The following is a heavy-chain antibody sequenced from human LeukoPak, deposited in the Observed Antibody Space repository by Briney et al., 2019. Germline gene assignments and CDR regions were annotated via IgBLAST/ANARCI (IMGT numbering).Heavy chain of an antibody. D-gene: IGHD3-9*01. CDR1: GFTFSNYA. Sequence: GGSLRLSCAASGFTFSNYALSWVRQAPGKGLEWVSDISGSGGSTYYADSVKGRFTISRDNSKNTLYLQMNSLRAEDTAVYYCAIPHYDILTGYYNDWGQGTLVTVSS. V-gene: IGHV3-23*01. CDR3: AIPHYDILTGYYND. J-gene: IGHJ4*02. CDR2: ISGSGGST.